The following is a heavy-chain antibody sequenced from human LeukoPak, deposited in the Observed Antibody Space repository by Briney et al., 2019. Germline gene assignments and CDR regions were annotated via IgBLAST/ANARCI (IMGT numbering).Heavy chain of an antibody. Sequence: GASVKVSCKASGYTFTSYGISWVRQAPGQGLEWMGWISGYSGNSFYAQKFQGRVTMATDTSTSTAYMELRSLTPDDTAVYFCARATGSATYHSPEYFLHWGQGALVIVSS. CDR1: GYTFTSYG. D-gene: IGHD1-14*01. CDR3: ARATGSATYHSPEYFLH. J-gene: IGHJ1*01. CDR2: ISGYSGNS. V-gene: IGHV1-18*01.